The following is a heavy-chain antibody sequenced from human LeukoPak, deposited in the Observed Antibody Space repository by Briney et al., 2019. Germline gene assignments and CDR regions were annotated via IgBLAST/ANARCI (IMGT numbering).Heavy chain of an antibody. D-gene: IGHD6-6*01. CDR1: GGSISSYY. Sequence: SETLSLTCTVSGGSISSYYWSWIRQPPGKGLEWIGYIYYSGSTNYNPPLKSRVTISVDTSKNQFPLKLSSVTAADTAAYYCARTIREYSTRIGNWFDPWGQGTLVTVSS. V-gene: IGHV4-59*01. CDR2: IYYSGST. J-gene: IGHJ5*02. CDR3: ARTIREYSTRIGNWFDP.